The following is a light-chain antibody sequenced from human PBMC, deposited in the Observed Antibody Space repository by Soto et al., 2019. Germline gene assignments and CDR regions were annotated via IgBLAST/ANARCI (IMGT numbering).Light chain of an antibody. CDR3: QQYPSSPPYT. Sequence: EVVLTQSTGTLSLSPGERATLSCRASQSVRNNYFAWYQQKPGQAPRLLIFGSSDRATGIPDTFSGSGSGTDFTLTINILEPEDFAVYYCQQYPSSPPYTFGQGTKLDIK. J-gene: IGKJ2*01. CDR1: QSVRNNY. CDR2: GSS. V-gene: IGKV3-20*01.